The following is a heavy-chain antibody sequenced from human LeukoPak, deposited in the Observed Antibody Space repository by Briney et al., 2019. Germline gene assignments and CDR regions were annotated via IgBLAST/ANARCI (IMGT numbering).Heavy chain of an antibody. V-gene: IGHV4-59*01. D-gene: IGHD1-20*01. Sequence: PSETLSLTCTVSGGSISSYYWSWIRQPPAKGLEWIGYIYYSGSTNYNPSLKSRVTISVDTSKNQFSLKLSSVTAADTAVYYCARDGNWNVMDYWGQGTLVTVSS. J-gene: IGHJ4*02. CDR3: ARDGNWNVMDY. CDR2: IYYSGST. CDR1: GGSISSYY.